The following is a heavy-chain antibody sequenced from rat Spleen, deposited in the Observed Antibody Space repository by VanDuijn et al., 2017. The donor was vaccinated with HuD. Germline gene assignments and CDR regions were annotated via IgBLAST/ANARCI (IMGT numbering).Heavy chain of an antibody. Sequence: VQLKESGPGLVQPSQTLSLTCTVSGFSLTSNSVSWVRQAPTKGLEWVASISPSGGGTYYRDSVKGRFTISRDNTNSILYLQMDSLRSDDTATYYCARHGYNSYFDYWGQGVMVTVSS. CDR2: ISPSGGGT. CDR1: GFSLTSNS. V-gene: IGHV5-19*01. J-gene: IGHJ2*01. CDR3: ARHGYNSYFDY. D-gene: IGHD1-9*01.